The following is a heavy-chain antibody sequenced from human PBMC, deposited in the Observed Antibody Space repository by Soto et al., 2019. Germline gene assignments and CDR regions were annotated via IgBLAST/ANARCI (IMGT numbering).Heavy chain of an antibody. Sequence: ASVKVSCKASGYTFTGYYMHWVRQAPGQGLERKGWINPNSSNTNYAQKYQGRVTMNRNTSISTAYMELSSLRSEDTAVYYCARGERFLEWLLYSHYYYTMDVWGQGTTVTVSS. J-gene: IGHJ6*02. CDR2: INPNSSNT. V-gene: IGHV1-2*02. CDR1: GYTFTGYY. D-gene: IGHD3-3*01. CDR3: ARGERFLEWLLYSHYYYTMDV.